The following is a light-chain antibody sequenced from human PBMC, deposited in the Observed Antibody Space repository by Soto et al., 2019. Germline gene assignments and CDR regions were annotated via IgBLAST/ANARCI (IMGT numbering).Light chain of an antibody. Sequence: DIPMTQSPSSLYASVGDRVTITCRASQSISSYLNWYQQKPGKAPKLLIYAASSLQSGVPSRFSGSGSGTDFTLTISSLQPEDFATYYCQQSYSTPWTFGQGTMVEIK. CDR2: AAS. CDR1: QSISSY. CDR3: QQSYSTPWT. V-gene: IGKV1-39*01. J-gene: IGKJ1*01.